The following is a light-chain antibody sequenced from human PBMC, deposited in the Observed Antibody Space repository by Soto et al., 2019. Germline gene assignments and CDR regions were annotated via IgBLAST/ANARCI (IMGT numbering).Light chain of an antibody. V-gene: IGLV1-40*01. J-gene: IGLJ2*01. CDR2: RFN. CDR3: QSFDTSLNGLI. Sequence: QSVLTQPPSVSGAPGQRVTISCTGSSSNIGAGHDVHWYQHSPGTAPKLLIYRFNNRPSGVPDRFSGSKSGTSASLAISGLQAEDEADYYCQSFDTSLNGLIFGGGTKLTVL. CDR1: SSNIGAGHD.